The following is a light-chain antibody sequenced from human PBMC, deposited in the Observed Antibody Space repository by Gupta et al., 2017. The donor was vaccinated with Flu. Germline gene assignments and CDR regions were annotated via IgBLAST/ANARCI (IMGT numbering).Light chain of an antibody. Sequence: DFVMTPSPLFLPVTPGEPASISCRSSQSLLHSNGYNYLDWYLQKPGQSPQLLIYLGSNRASGVPDRFSGSGSGTDFTLKISRVEAEDVGVYYCMQALQTPWTFGQGTKVEIK. CDR1: QSLLHSNGYNY. CDR3: MQALQTPWT. V-gene: IGKV2-28*01. J-gene: IGKJ1*01. CDR2: LGS.